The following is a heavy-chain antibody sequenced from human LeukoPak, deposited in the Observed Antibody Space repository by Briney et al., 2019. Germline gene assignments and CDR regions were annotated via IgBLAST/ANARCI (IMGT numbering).Heavy chain of an antibody. Sequence: GGSLRLSCAASGFTFSSYAMSWVRQAPGKGLEWVSAISGSGGSTYYADSVKGRFTISRDNSKNTLYLQMNSLRAEDTAVYNCAEDLLDCSSTSCSYFFDYWGQGTLVTVSS. V-gene: IGHV3-23*01. J-gene: IGHJ4*02. CDR3: AEDLLDCSSTSCSYFFDY. CDR2: ISGSGGST. D-gene: IGHD2-2*01. CDR1: GFTFSSYA.